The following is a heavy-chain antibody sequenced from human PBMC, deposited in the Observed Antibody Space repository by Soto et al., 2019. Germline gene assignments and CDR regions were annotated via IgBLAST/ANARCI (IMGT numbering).Heavy chain of an antibody. CDR1: GGTFSSYA. V-gene: IGHV1-69*01. Sequence: QLQLVQSGAEVKKPGSSVKVSCKASGGTFSSYAISWVRQAPGQGLEWMGGIIPIFGTANYAQKFQGRVTITADASPSTAYMELRSLRSEDTAVYYCARDRGGYDSVWGSKGLGCWGQGTLVTVSS. J-gene: IGHJ4*02. CDR2: IIPIFGTA. CDR3: ARDRGGYDSVWGSKGLGC. D-gene: IGHD3-16*01.